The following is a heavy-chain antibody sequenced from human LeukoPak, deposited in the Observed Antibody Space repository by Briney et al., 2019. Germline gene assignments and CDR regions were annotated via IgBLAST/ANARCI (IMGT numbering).Heavy chain of an antibody. J-gene: IGHJ3*02. CDR1: GGSVSSGSYY. V-gene: IGHV4-61*01. D-gene: IGHD2-15*01. Sequence: SETLSLTCTVSGGSVSSGSYYWSWIRQPPGKGLEWIGYIYYSGSTNYNPFLKSRVTISVDTSKNQFSLKLSSVTAADTAVYYCARDRYCSGGSCYRGDAFDIWGQGTMVTVSS. CDR2: IYYSGST. CDR3: ARDRYCSGGSCYRGDAFDI.